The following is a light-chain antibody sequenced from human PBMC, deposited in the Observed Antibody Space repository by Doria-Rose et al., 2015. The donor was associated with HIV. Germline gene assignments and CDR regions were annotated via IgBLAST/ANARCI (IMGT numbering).Light chain of an antibody. V-gene: IGKV3-20*01. CDR2: DGS. Sequence: TQSPGTLSLSPGERATLSCRASQSFSSTYLAWYQQKPGQAPSLLIYDGSTRATGIPDRFSASGSGTDSTLNINRLEPEDFALYYCHQYGTSWTFGQGTKVEI. CDR3: HQYGTSWT. CDR1: QSFSSTY. J-gene: IGKJ1*01.